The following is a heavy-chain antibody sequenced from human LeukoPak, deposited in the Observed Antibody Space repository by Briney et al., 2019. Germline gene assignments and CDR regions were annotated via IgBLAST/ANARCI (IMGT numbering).Heavy chain of an antibody. V-gene: IGHV3-13*01. CDR2: IGTAGDT. CDR3: ARGVSSGWPTAFDY. Sequence: PGGSLRLSCAASGFTFSSYDMHWVRHATGKGLEWVSAIGTAGDTYYPGSVKGRFTISRENAKNSLYLQMNSLRAGDTAVYYCARGVSSGWPTAFDYWGQGTLVTVSS. CDR1: GFTFSSYD. D-gene: IGHD6-19*01. J-gene: IGHJ4*02.